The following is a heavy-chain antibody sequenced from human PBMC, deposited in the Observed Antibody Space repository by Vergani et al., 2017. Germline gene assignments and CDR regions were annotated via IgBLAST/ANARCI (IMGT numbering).Heavy chain of an antibody. CDR1: GYSFTSYW. CDR3: ARHAEDYDFWSGYYIIDY. J-gene: IGHJ4*02. CDR2: IYPGDSDT. Sequence: EVQLVQSGAEVKKPGESLKISCKGSGYSFTSYWIGWVRQMSGKGLEWMGIIYPGDSDTRYSPSFQGQVTISADKSISTAYLQWSSLKASDTAMYYCARHAEDYDFWSGYYIIDYWGQGTLVTVSS. D-gene: IGHD3-3*01. V-gene: IGHV5-51*01.